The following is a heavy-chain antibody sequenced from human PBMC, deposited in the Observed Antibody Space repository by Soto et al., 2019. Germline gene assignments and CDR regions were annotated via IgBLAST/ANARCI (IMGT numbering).Heavy chain of an antibody. CDR2: TYFSSST. D-gene: IGHD1-1*01. J-gene: IGHJ5*02. CDR1: GDSITSGGNY. Sequence: SETLSLTCIVSGDSITSGGNYWSWLRHRPGKGLDWIGYTYFSSSTNCTPSIKSRVTISVDTSKNQFSLKLSSVTAADTAVYYCARAQGWNDGWWFDPWGQGTLVTAPQ. CDR3: ARAQGWNDGWWFDP. V-gene: IGHV4-61*08.